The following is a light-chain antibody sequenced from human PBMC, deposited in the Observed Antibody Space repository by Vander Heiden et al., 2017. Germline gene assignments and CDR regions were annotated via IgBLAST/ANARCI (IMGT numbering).Light chain of an antibody. CDR2: DAS. J-gene: IGKJ3*01. CDR1: PSVSSY. V-gene: IGKV3-11*01. CDR3: QQRSNWRGFT. Sequence: DIVLTQSPATLSLSPGERATLSCRASPSVSSYLAWYQQQPGQAPRLLIYDASNTATGSPARFSGSGCGTDFTLPTSSLEPEDFAVYYCQQRSNWRGFTFGPGTKVDIK.